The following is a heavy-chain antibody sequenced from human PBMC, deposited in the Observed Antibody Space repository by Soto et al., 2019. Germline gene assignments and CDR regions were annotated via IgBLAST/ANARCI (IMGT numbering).Heavy chain of an antibody. CDR1: GYTFTSYY. V-gene: IGHV1-46*01. CDR3: ARGGANYYDSSGYYY. Sequence: QVQLVQSGAEVKKPGASVKVSCKASGYTFTSYYMHWVRQAPGQGLEWMGIINPSGGSTSYAQKFQGRVTMTRDTSTSTVYMELSSVRSEDTAVYYCARGGANYYDSSGYYYWGQGTLVTVSS. J-gene: IGHJ4*02. CDR2: INPSGGST. D-gene: IGHD3-22*01.